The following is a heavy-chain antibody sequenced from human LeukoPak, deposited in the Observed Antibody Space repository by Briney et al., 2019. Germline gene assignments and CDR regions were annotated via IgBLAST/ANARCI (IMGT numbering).Heavy chain of an antibody. V-gene: IGHV3-30-3*01. D-gene: IGHD3-22*01. J-gene: IGHJ4*02. CDR2: ISYDGSNK. CDR1: GFTFSSYA. Sequence: GGSLRLSCAASGFTFSSYAMHWVRQAPGKGLEWVAVISYDGSNKYYADSVKGRFTISRDNSKNTLYLQMNSLKTEDTAVYYCTTGHLVSYYYDSSGIEAQINDYWGQGTLVTVSS. CDR3: TTGHLVSYYYDSSGIEAQINDY.